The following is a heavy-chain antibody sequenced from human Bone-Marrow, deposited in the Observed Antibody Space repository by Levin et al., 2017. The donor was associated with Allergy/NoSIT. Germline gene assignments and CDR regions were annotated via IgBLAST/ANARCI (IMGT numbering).Heavy chain of an antibody. Sequence: PGESLKISCKASGGTFSSYAISWVRQAPGQGLEWMGGIIPIFGTANYAQKFQGRVTITADESTSTAYMELSSLRSEDTAVYYCVIPFRGYSSGWNAFDIWGQGTMVTVSS. CDR1: GGTFSSYA. D-gene: IGHD6-19*01. V-gene: IGHV1-69*01. J-gene: IGHJ3*02. CDR2: IIPIFGTA. CDR3: VIPFRGYSSGWNAFDI.